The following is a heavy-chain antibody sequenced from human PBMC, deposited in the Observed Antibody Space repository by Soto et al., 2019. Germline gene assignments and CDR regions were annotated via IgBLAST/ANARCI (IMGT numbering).Heavy chain of an antibody. CDR3: ASSFGVAAAGPFDY. Sequence: QVQLQESGPGLVNPSQTLSLTCTVSGGSISSGGYSWSWIRQHPGKGLEWIGYIYYSGSTYYNPSLMSLVTISVDTSKNQFSLKLSSVTAADTAVYYCASSFGVAAAGPFDYWGQGTLVTVSS. CDR2: IYYSGST. CDR1: GGSISSGGYS. J-gene: IGHJ4*02. D-gene: IGHD6-13*01. V-gene: IGHV4-31*01.